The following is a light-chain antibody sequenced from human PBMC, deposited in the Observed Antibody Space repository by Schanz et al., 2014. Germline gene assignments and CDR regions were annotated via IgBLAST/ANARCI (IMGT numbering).Light chain of an antibody. J-gene: IGLJ2*01. CDR1: SSDVGGYNY. CDR2: DVS. CDR3: QSYDSSLV. Sequence: QSALTQPPSASGSPGQSVTISCTGTSSDVGGYNYVSWYQQHPGKAPKLMIYDVSKRPSGVPDRFSGSKSGTSASLAITGLQAEDEADYYCQSYDSSLVFGGGTKLTVL. V-gene: IGLV2-11*01.